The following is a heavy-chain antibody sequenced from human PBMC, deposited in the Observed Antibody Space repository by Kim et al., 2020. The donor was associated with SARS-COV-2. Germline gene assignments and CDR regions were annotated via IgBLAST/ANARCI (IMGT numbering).Heavy chain of an antibody. J-gene: IGHJ4*02. CDR3: ARMDFRRGTYD. V-gene: IGHV3-53*01. D-gene: IGHD3-3*01. Sequence: STSYPDSVKGRFYIPRDASKNAVYLQMNSLRAEETAVYYCARMDFRRGTYDWGQGTLVTVSS. CDR2: ST.